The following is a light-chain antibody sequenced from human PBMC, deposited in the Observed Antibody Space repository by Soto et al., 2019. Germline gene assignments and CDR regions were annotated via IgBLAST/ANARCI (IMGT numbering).Light chain of an antibody. CDR3: QSYDSSLSGWVL. CDR2: VNS. CDR1: SSNIGAGYD. J-gene: IGLJ2*01. Sequence: QAVVTQPPSVSGAPGQRVTISCTGSSSNIGAGYDVHWYQQLPGTAPKLLIYVNSNRPSGVPDRFSGSKSGTSASLAITGLQAEDEADYYCQSYDSSLSGWVLFGGGTKVTVL. V-gene: IGLV1-40*01.